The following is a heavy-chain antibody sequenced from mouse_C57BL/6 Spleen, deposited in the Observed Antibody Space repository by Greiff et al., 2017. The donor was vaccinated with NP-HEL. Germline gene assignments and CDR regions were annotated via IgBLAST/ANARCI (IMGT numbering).Heavy chain of an antibody. CDR3: ARYYTGAMDY. Sequence: EVQLVESGGGLVQPGGSLSLSCAASGFTFTDYYMSWVRQPPGKALEWLGFIRNKANGYTTEYSASVKGRFTISRDNSQSILYLQMNALRAEDSATYYCARYYTGAMDYWGQGTSVTVSS. V-gene: IGHV7-3*01. D-gene: IGHD1-1*01. CDR2: IRNKANGYTT. J-gene: IGHJ4*01. CDR1: GFTFTDYY.